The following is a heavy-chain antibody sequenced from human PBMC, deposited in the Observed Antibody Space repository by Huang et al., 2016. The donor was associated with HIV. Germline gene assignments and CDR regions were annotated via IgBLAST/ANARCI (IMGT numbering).Heavy chain of an antibody. CDR3: ARDKKGLFAPPF. V-gene: IGHV1-2*02. CDR1: GDTFSDYY. CDR2: INPQTGGT. Sequence: QVQLVQSGAEVKKPGASVRVSCKVSGDTFSDYYIHWVRQAPGQGLEWRGWINPQTGGTIYTQKFQGRVTMTRDTSVNTAYMELRRLRSDDTAVFFCARDKKGLFAPPFWGQGTLVTVS. J-gene: IGHJ4*02.